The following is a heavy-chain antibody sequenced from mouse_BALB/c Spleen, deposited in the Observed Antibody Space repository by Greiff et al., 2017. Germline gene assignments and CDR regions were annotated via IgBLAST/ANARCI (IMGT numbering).Heavy chain of an antibody. CDR3: SGDGNYSWFAD. CDR2: IDPENGDT. D-gene: IGHD2-1*01. CDR1: GFNIKDYY. V-gene: IGHV14-4*02. J-gene: IGHJ3*01. Sequence: VQLQQSGAELVRSGASVKLSCTASGFNIKDYYMHWVKQRPEQGLEWIGWIDPENGDTEYAPKFQGKATMTADTSSNTAYLQLSSLTSEDTAVYYCSGDGNYSWFADWGQGTLVTVSA.